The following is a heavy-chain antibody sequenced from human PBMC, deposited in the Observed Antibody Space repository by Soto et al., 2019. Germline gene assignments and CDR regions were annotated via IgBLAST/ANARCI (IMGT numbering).Heavy chain of an antibody. J-gene: IGHJ4*02. D-gene: IGHD4-17*01. V-gene: IGHV3-30*18. CDR1: GFTFSSYG. CDR2: ILYDGTKK. CDR3: AKDRGALRWSEEHYYFDY. Sequence: GGSLRLSCAASGFTFSSYGMHWVRQAPGKGLEWVAVILYDGTKKYYADSMKGRFTISRDNSKNTLYLQMNSLRAEDTTVYYCAKDRGALRWSEEHYYFDYWGQGTLVTVSS.